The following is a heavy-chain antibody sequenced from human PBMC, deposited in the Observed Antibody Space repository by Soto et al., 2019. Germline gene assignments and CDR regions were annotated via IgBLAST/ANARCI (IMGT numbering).Heavy chain of an antibody. J-gene: IGHJ4*02. CDR3: AKTYGSGSYFDY. CDR1: GFTFNSFS. V-gene: IGHV3-48*04. D-gene: IGHD3-10*01. Sequence: GGSLRLSCAASGFTFNSFSMHWVRQAPGKGLEWISYISSGSSTIYYADSVKGRFTISRDNSKNSLYLQMNSLRAEDTAVYYCAKTYGSGSYFDYWGQGTLVTVSS. CDR2: ISSGSSTI.